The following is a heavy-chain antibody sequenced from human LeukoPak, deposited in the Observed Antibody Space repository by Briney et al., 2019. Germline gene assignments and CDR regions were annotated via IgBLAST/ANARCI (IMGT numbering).Heavy chain of an antibody. CDR1: GYTFISYG. D-gene: IGHD7-27*01. J-gene: IGHJ6*03. CDR2: ISAYNGNT. CDR3: MTFIELGYYMDV. Sequence: GPVKVSCKASGYTFISYGISWVRQAPGQGLEWMGWISAYNGNTNYEQKLQGRVTMTTDTSTSTAYMELRSLRSDDTAVYYCMTFIELGYYMDVWGKGTTVTVSS. V-gene: IGHV1-18*01.